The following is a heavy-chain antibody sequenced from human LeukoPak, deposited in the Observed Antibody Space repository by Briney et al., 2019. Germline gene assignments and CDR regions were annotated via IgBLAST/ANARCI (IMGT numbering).Heavy chain of an antibody. V-gene: IGHV1-8*01. J-gene: IGHJ6*02. D-gene: IGHD2-2*03. CDR1: GYTFTSYD. Sequence: GASVKASCKASGYTFTSYDINWVRQATGQGLEWRGWMNPNSGNTGYAHKFQGGVTMTRNTSISTAYMELSSLRSEDTAVYYCARVVGYCSSTSCYNYYYGMDVWGQGTTVTVSS. CDR2: MNPNSGNT. CDR3: ARVVGYCSSTSCYNYYYGMDV.